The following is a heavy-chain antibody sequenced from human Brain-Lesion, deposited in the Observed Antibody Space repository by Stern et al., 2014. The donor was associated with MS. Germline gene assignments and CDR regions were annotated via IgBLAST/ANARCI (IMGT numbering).Heavy chain of an antibody. CDR3: ARGGRYYADY. CDR1: GNSFTHFY. J-gene: IGHJ4*02. Sequence: QVPLVQSGAEVKKPGASVRVSCEASGNSFTHFYIHWVRQAPGQGLEWMGWINPNSGGTKFAQKFQGWVTITRDTSMTTAYMEVTSLTSDDTAVYYCARGGRYYADYWGQGTLVTVSS. CDR2: INPNSGGT. D-gene: IGHD2-2*01. V-gene: IGHV1-2*04.